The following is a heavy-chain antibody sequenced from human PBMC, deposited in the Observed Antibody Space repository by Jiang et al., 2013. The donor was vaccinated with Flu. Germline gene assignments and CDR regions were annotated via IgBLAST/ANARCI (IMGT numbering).Heavy chain of an antibody. CDR3: ARPYCSGTTCYRRAYDY. CDR2: ISGSGGTT. Sequence: WVSVISGSGGTTYDADPVKGRFTISRDNSKNTLFLQMNNLRVEDTAVYYCARPYCSGTTCYRRAYDYWGQGTVVTVSS. V-gene: IGHV3-23*01. D-gene: IGHD2-2*02. J-gene: IGHJ4*02.